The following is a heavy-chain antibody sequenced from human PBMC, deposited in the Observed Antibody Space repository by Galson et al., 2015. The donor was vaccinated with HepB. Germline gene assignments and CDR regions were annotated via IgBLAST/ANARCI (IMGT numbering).Heavy chain of an antibody. J-gene: IGHJ3*02. CDR3: ARAGGAARPEEARQTWIQLWFGAFDI. Sequence: SVKVSCKASGYTFTSYGISWVRQAPGQGLEWMGWISAYNGNTNYAQKLQGRVTMTTDTSTSTAYMELRSLRSDDTAVYYCARAGGAARPEEARQTWIQLWFGAFDIWGQGTMVTVSS. CDR2: ISAYNGNT. V-gene: IGHV1-18*01. D-gene: IGHD5-18*01. CDR1: GYTFTSYG.